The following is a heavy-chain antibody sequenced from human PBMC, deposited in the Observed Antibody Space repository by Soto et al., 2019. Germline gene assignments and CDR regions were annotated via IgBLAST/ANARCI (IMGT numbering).Heavy chain of an antibody. V-gene: IGHV4-31*03. J-gene: IGHJ4*02. CDR1: GGSISSGGYY. D-gene: IGHD6-13*01. CDR3: ARGGEEQLFDY. Sequence: SETLSLTCTVSGGSISSGGYYWSWIRQHPGKGLEWIGYIYYSGSTYYNPSLKSRVTISVDTSKNQFSLKLSSVTAADTAVYYCARGGEEQLFDYWGQGTLVTVSS. CDR2: IYYSGST.